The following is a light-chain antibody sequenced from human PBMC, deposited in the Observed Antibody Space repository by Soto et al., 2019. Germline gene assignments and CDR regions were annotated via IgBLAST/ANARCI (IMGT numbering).Light chain of an antibody. CDR3: QQYNNWPFT. Sequence: EIVMTQSPTTLSVSPGERATLSCRASQSVSSNLAWYQQKPGQGPRLLIYGASTRATGIPARFSGSEGTEFTLTISSLQSEDFAVYFCQQYNNWPFTFGGGTKVEIK. J-gene: IGKJ4*01. CDR2: GAS. V-gene: IGKV3-15*01. CDR1: QSVSSN.